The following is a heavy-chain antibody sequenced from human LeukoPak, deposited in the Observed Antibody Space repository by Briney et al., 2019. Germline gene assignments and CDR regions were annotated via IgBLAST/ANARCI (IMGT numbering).Heavy chain of an antibody. Sequence: PGRSLRLSCAASGFTFSSYGMHWVRQAPGKGLEWVALISYDGNNKYYADSVKGRFTISRDNSKNTLYLQMNSLRAEDTAVYYCARDVDSEALYMDVWGKGTTVTVSS. D-gene: IGHD3/OR15-3a*01. V-gene: IGHV3-30*03. CDR1: GFTFSSYG. J-gene: IGHJ6*03. CDR3: ARDVDSEALYMDV. CDR2: ISYDGNNK.